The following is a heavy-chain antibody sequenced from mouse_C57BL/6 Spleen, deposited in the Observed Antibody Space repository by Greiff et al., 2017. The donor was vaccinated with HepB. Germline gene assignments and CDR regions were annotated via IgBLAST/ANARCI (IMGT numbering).Heavy chain of an antibody. J-gene: IGHJ2*01. Sequence: EVQRVESGPGLVKPSQSLSLTCSVTGYSITSGYYWNWIRQFPGNKLEWMGYISYDGSNNYNPSLKNRISITRDTSKNQFFLKLNSVTTEDTATYYCARGIYYYGMDYWGQGTTLTVSS. V-gene: IGHV3-6*01. CDR3: ARGIYYYGMDY. D-gene: IGHD1-1*01. CDR2: ISYDGSN. CDR1: GYSITSGYY.